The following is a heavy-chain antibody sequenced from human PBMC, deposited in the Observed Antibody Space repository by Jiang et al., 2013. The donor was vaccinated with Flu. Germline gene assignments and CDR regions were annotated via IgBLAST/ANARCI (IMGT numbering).Heavy chain of an antibody. CDR3: ARDYLARA. D-gene: IGHD3-10*01. Sequence: VQLVESGGGLVQPGGSLRLSCAAFGFNFSSYAMLWVRQAPGKGLQYVSAISTNGGTTYYANSVKGRFTISRDNSKNMVYLQMGSLRAEDTAVYYCARDYLARAWGQGTLVTVSS. J-gene: IGHJ5*02. CDR2: ISTNGGTT. CDR1: GFNFSSYA. V-gene: IGHV3-64*01.